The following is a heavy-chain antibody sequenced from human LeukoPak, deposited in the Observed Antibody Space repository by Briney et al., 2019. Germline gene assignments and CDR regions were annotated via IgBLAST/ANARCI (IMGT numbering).Heavy chain of an antibody. D-gene: IGHD2-2*02. J-gene: IGHJ6*03. V-gene: IGHV3-48*01. Sequence: GGSLRLSCAASGFTFSSYSMNWVRQAPGKGLEWVSYISSSSSTIYYADSVKGRFTISRDNSKNTLYLQMNSLRAEDTAVYYCAKDRKGGYCSSTSCYTPAYYYYYMDVWGKGTTVTVSS. CDR2: ISSSSSTI. CDR3: AKDRKGGYCSSTSCYTPAYYYYYMDV. CDR1: GFTFSSYS.